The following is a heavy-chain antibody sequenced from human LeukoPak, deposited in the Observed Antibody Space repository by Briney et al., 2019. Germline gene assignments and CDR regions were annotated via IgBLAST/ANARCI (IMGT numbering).Heavy chain of an antibody. J-gene: IGHJ4*02. CDR1: GFTFSSYW. V-gene: IGHV3-7*01. D-gene: IGHD2-2*01. CDR3: ARETPAAIPLY. CDR2: IKQDGSEK. Sequence: GGSLRLSCAASGFTFSSYWMSWVRQAPGKGLEWVANIKQDGSEKYYVDSVKGRFTISRDNAKNSLYLQMNSLRAEDTAVCYCARETPAAIPLYWGQGTLVTVSS.